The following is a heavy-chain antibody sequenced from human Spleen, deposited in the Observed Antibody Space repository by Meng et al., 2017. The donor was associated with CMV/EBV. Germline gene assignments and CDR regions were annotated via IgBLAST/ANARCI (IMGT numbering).Heavy chain of an antibody. CDR3: AKDKDYYGMDV. Sequence: GESLKISCAASGFTFSTYAMHWVRQTPGKGLEWVAFISYDGSSNFYADSVKGRFTISRDNSKNTLYLQMNSLRAEDTAVYYCAKDKDYYGMDVWGQGTTVTVSS. CDR2: ISYDGSSN. CDR1: GFTFSTYA. J-gene: IGHJ6*02. V-gene: IGHV3-30*04.